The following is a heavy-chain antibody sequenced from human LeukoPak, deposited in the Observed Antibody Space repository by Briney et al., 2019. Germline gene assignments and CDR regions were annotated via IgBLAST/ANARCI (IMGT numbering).Heavy chain of an antibody. J-gene: IGHJ4*02. D-gene: IGHD6-6*01. Sequence: AGGSLRLSCAASGFTFSVYGMHWVRQAPGKGLEWVAVISYDGSSKYYADSVKGRFTIYRDNSKNTLFVQMDSLRAEDTAVYYCARGIGSSSVFDYWGQGTLVTVSS. CDR2: ISYDGSSK. CDR3: ARGIGSSSVFDY. CDR1: GFTFSVYG. V-gene: IGHV3-30*03.